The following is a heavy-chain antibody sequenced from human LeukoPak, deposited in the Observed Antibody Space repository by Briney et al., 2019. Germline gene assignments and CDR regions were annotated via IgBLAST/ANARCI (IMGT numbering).Heavy chain of an antibody. CDR2: INPNSGGT. CDR1: GCTFTGYY. D-gene: IGHD6-13*01. Sequence: ASVKVSCKASGCTFTGYYMNWVRQAPGQGLEWMGWINPNSGGTNYAQKFQGRVTMTRDTSISTAYMELSRLRSDDTAVYYCASGPDYRSSWRDYYFDYWGQGTLVTVSS. CDR3: ASGPDYRSSWRDYYFDY. J-gene: IGHJ4*02. V-gene: IGHV1-2*02.